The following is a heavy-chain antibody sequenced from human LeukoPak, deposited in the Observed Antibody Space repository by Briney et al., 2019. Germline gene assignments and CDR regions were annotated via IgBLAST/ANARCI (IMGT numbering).Heavy chain of an antibody. D-gene: IGHD3-16*01. CDR3: ARGVGQYYYYYMDV. V-gene: IGHV1-18*01. Sequence: ASVMVSCKASGYTFTSYGISWVRQAPGQGLEWMGWISAYNGNTNYAQKLQGRVTMTTDTSTSTAYMELRSLRSDDTAVYYCARGVGQYYYYYMDVWGKGTTVTVSS. CDR1: GYTFTSYG. J-gene: IGHJ6*03. CDR2: ISAYNGNT.